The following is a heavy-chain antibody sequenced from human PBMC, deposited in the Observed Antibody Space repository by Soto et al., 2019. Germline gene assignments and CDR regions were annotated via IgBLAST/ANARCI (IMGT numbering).Heavy chain of an antibody. Sequence: PSETLSLTFAVSGCSISSGGFSWGWVRQPPGKGLEWIGDINHSGSTYYNPSLKSRVTISVDTSKNQFSLKLSSVTAADTAVYYCARGPHRLRIAVAGRGLDYWGQGTLVTGSS. CDR3: ARGPHRLRIAVAGRGLDY. V-gene: IGHV4-30-2*01. CDR1: GCSISSGGFS. CDR2: INHSGST. D-gene: IGHD6-19*01. J-gene: IGHJ4*02.